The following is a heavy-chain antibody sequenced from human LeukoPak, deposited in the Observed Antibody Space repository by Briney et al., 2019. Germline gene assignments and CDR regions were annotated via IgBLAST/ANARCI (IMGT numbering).Heavy chain of an antibody. CDR2: IYYSGTT. CDR1: GGLISISTYY. V-gene: IGHV4-39*07. J-gene: IGHJ5*02. CDR3: ARGVRLWFGGAARFDP. Sequence: SETLSLTCTVSGGLISISTYYWGWIRQPPGKGLEWIGSIYYSGTTHYNPSLKSRVTISVDTSKNQFSLKLSSVTAADTAVYYCARGVRLWFGGAARFDPWGQGTLVTVSS. D-gene: IGHD3-10*01.